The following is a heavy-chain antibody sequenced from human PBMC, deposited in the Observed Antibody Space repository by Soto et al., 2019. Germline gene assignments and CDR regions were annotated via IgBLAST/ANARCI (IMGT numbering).Heavy chain of an antibody. CDR3: ATDGVGVVPGDVFDI. CDR2: ISDSSGNI. Sequence: EVQLVESGGGLVQPGGSPRLSCAASGFTFSTYSMNWVRQAPGKGLEWVSHISDSSGNIFYADSVMGRFTISRDNAKNSLYLQMNSLGDEDTAVYYCATDGVGVVPGDVFDIWGQGTMVTVSS. CDR1: GFTFSTYS. J-gene: IGHJ3*02. D-gene: IGHD2-2*01. V-gene: IGHV3-48*02.